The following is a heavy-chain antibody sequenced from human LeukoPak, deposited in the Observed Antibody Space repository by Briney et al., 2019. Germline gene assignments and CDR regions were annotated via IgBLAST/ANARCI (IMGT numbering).Heavy chain of an antibody. D-gene: IGHD3-22*01. CDR1: GYTFTSYG. CDR2: ISAYNGNT. CDR3: ARESSGPDAFDI. V-gene: IGHV1-18*01. J-gene: IGHJ3*02. Sequence: ASVKVSCKASGYTFTSYGISWVRQAPGQGPEWMGWISAYNGNTNYAQKLQGRVTMTTDTSTSTAYMELRSLRSDDTAVYYCARESSGPDAFDIWGQGTMVTVSS.